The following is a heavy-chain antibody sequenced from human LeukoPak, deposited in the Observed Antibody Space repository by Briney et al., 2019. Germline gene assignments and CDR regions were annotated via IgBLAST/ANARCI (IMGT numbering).Heavy chain of an antibody. Sequence: GGSLRLSCAASGFTFSSYSMNWVRQAPGKGLEWVSYISSSSSTIYYADSVKGRFTISRDNAKNSLYLQMNSLRAEDTAVYYCARDYGYRFGEFFDYWGQGTLATVSS. J-gene: IGHJ4*02. D-gene: IGHD3-10*01. V-gene: IGHV3-48*04. CDR3: ARDYGYRFGEFFDY. CDR1: GFTFSSYS. CDR2: ISSSSSTI.